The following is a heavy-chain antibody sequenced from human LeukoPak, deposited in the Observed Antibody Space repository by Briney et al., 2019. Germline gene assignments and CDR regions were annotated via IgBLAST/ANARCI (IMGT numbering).Heavy chain of an antibody. CDR2: IYHSGST. Sequence: PSETLSRACTVSGYSISSGYYWGWVRQPPGKGLEWIGSIYHSGSTYYNPSLKSRVTISVDTSKNQFSLKLSSVTAADTAVYYCARARTGEDYYYMDVWGKGTTVTVSS. V-gene: IGHV4-38-2*02. J-gene: IGHJ6*03. CDR1: GYSISSGYY. D-gene: IGHD3-16*01. CDR3: ARARTGEDYYYMDV.